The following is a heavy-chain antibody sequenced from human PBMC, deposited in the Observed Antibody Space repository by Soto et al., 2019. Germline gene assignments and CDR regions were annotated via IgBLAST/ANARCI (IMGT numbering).Heavy chain of an antibody. CDR2: ISGSSGSK. J-gene: IGHJ4*02. CDR1: GFIFNDYY. V-gene: IGHV3-11*06. Sequence: GGSLRLSCAASGFIFNDYYMRWIRQAPGKVLEWLSNISGSSGSKKYADAGKGRFTISRDNAKKSLYMEMHSLRAEDTAMYYCARYTAEVTTSFDQWGPGTMVTVYS. CDR3: ARYTAEVTTSFDQ. D-gene: IGHD4-17*01.